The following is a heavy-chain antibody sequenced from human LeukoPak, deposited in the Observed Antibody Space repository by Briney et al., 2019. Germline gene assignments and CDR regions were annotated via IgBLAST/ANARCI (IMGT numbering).Heavy chain of an antibody. D-gene: IGHD2-2*01. V-gene: IGHV4-59*01. CDR2: IYYSGST. CDR3: ARDRRIYCSSTSCYHYYYYMDV. Sequence: SETLSLTCTVSGGSISSYYWSWIRQPPGKGLEWIGYIYYSGSTNYNPSLKSRVTISVDTSKNQFSLKLSSVTAADTAVYYCARDRRIYCSSTSCYHYYYYMDVWAKGPRSPSP. CDR1: GGSISSYY. J-gene: IGHJ6*03.